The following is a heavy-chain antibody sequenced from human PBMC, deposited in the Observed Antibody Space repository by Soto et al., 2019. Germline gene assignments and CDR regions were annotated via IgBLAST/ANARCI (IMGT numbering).Heavy chain of an antibody. V-gene: IGHV4-30-2*01. Sequence: PSETLSLTCAVSGGSINSGGYSRNWIRQPPGKGLEWIGHIYHRGDTYYNPSLKSRVTISVDRSKNQFSLNLNSVTAADTAVYFCARAQTVGVEFWFDPWGQGTLVTVSS. CDR3: ARAQTVGVEFWFDP. D-gene: IGHD4-4*01. J-gene: IGHJ5*02. CDR2: IYHRGDT. CDR1: GGSINSGGYS.